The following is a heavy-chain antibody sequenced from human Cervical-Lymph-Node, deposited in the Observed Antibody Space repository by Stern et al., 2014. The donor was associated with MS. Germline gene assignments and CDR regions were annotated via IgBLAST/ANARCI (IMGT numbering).Heavy chain of an antibody. CDR1: GGTFSSYT. Sequence: QMQLXXXGAEVKKPGSSVKVSCKASGGTFSSYTFSWVRQAPGQGLEWMGRIIPLFAMTDYAQKFQGRVTITADTSTTTAYXELSSLTSEDTAIYFCARDEARDGYXXXSLYWGQGTLVTVSS. D-gene: IGHD5-24*01. CDR2: IIPLFAMT. V-gene: IGHV1-69*09. J-gene: IGHJ4*02. CDR3: ARDEARDGYXXXSLY.